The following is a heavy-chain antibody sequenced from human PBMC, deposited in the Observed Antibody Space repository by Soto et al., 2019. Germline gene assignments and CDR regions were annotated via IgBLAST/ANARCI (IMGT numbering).Heavy chain of an antibody. Sequence: EASVKVSCKASGYTFTSYGISWVRQAPGQRLEWMGWISAYNGNTNYAQKLQGRVTMTTDTSTSTAYMELRSLRSEDTAVYYCARSTMVSKPRDAFDIRCQGTMVTVSS. CDR1: GYTFTSYG. J-gene: IGHJ3*02. CDR3: ARSTMVSKPRDAFDI. CDR2: ISAYNGNT. V-gene: IGHV1-18*01. D-gene: IGHD2-8*01.